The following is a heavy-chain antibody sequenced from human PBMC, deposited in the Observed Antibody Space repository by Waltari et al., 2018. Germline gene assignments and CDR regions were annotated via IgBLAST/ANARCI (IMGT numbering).Heavy chain of an antibody. D-gene: IGHD2-15*01. Sequence: QVQLVASGGGVVQPGRSLRLSCAASGFTFSSYAMHWGRQAPGKGLEWVAVISYDGSNKYYADSVKGRFTISRDNSKNTLYLQMNSLRAEDTAVYYCARDLWSVDYFDYWGQGTLVTVSS. CDR2: ISYDGSNK. CDR1: GFTFSSYA. CDR3: ARDLWSVDYFDY. V-gene: IGHV3-30-3*01. J-gene: IGHJ4*02.